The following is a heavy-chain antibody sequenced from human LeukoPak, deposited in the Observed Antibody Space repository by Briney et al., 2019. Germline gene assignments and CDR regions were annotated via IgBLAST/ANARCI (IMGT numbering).Heavy chain of an antibody. CDR3: AKAGGSSWDPFDY. Sequence: GGSLRLSCAASGFTFSSYGMRWVRQGPGKGLEWVAFIRNDGSHKYYADSVKGRFTISRDNSKNTLYLQMNSLRADDTAVYYCAKAGGSSWDPFDYWGQGTLVTVSS. CDR2: IRNDGSHK. V-gene: IGHV3-30*02. D-gene: IGHD6-13*01. CDR1: GFTFSSYG. J-gene: IGHJ4*02.